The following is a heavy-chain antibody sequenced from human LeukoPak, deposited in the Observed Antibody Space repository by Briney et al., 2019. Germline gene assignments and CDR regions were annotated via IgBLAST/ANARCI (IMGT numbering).Heavy chain of an antibody. D-gene: IGHD1-26*01. CDR2: VYSSGNT. CDR3: ARMYSGTYGGIDF. J-gene: IGHJ4*02. Sequence: SETLSLTCTVSGGSISSYYWSWIRQPAGKGLEWIGRVYSSGNTNYNPSLKSRVTISVDTSRNQFSLRLTSVTAADTAVYYCARMYSGTYGGIDFWGQGTLVTVSS. V-gene: IGHV4-4*07. CDR1: GGSISSYY.